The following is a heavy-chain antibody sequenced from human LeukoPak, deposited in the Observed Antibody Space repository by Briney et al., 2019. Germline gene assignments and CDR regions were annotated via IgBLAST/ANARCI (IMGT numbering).Heavy chain of an antibody. CDR3: TTASLPYSDSSGYYSH. CDR1: GFTFSNAW. Sequence: GGSLRLSCAASGFTFSNAWMSWVRQAPGKGLEWVGRIKSKTDGGTTDYAAPVKGRFTISRDDSKNTVYLEMNSLKSEDTAVYYCTTASLPYSDSSGYYSHWGQGTLVTVSS. D-gene: IGHD3-22*01. J-gene: IGHJ4*02. V-gene: IGHV3-15*01. CDR2: IKSKTDGGTT.